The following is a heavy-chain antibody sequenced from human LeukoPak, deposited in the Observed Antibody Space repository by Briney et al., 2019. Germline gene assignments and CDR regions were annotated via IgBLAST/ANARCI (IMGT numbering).Heavy chain of an antibody. CDR2: ISYDGSNK. J-gene: IGHJ4*02. CDR1: GFTFSSYA. D-gene: IGHD3-10*01. Sequence: PGGSLRLSCAASGFTFSSYAMHWVRQAPGKGLEWVAVISYDGSNKYYADSVKGRFTISRDNSKNTLYLQMNSLRAEDTAVYYCARSVGKIWFGEFLDYWGQGTLVTVSS. V-gene: IGHV3-30*04. CDR3: ARSVGKIWFGEFLDY.